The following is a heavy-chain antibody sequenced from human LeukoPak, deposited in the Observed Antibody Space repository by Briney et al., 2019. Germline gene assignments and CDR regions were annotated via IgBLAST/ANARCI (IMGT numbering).Heavy chain of an antibody. Sequence: GGSLRLSCAASGFIFSNYGIHWVRQAPGKGLEWVAVISYDGSNKYADSVKGRFTISRDNSKNTLFLQINSLRAEDTAVYYCARDLFPMVRGAPLDYWGQGTLVTVSS. V-gene: IGHV3-30*03. CDR3: ARDLFPMVRGAPLDY. J-gene: IGHJ4*02. D-gene: IGHD3-10*01. CDR1: GFIFSNYG. CDR2: ISYDGSNK.